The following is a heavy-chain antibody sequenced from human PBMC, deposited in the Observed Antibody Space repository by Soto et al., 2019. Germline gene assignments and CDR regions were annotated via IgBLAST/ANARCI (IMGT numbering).Heavy chain of an antibody. V-gene: IGHV1-24*01. CDR2: FDPEDGET. CDR1: GYTLTELS. CDR3: ATPIYHFGSGSYPA. D-gene: IGHD3-3*01. J-gene: IGHJ4*02. Sequence: ASVKVSCKVSGYTLTELSMHWVRQAPGKGLEWMGVFDPEDGETSYAQKSQGRVTITEDTSTDTAYMELSSLRSEDTAVYYCATPIYHFGSGSYPAGGQGTLVTVSS.